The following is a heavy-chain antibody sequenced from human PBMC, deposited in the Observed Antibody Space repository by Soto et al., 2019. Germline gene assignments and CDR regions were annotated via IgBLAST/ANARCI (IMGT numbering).Heavy chain of an antibody. Sequence: QVQLVQSGAEVKKPXSSXXXXXKAXGXTXXSYAXXXVRXAPXXXXXXMXXXXXIFGTANYAQKFQGRVTITADKSTSTAYMELSSLRSEDTALYYCARDARLKYRSSPYYYYYGMDGWGQGTTVTVSS. CDR3: ARDARLKYRSSPYYYYYGMDG. CDR1: GXTXXSYA. J-gene: IGHJ6*02. V-gene: IGHV1-69*06. CDR2: XXXIFGTA. D-gene: IGHD6-6*01.